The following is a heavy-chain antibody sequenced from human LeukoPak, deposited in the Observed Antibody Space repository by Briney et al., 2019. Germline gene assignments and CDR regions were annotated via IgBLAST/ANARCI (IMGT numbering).Heavy chain of an antibody. V-gene: IGHV3-21*01. J-gene: IGHJ4*02. Sequence: GGSLRLSCAASGFTFSSYSMNWVRQAPGKGLEWVSSISSSSSYIYYADSVKGRFTISRDNAKNPLYLQMNSLRAEDTAVYYCARAPGYRSFLDYWGQGTLVTVSS. CDR2: ISSSSSYI. CDR3: ARAPGYRSFLDY. CDR1: GFTFSSYS. D-gene: IGHD6-13*01.